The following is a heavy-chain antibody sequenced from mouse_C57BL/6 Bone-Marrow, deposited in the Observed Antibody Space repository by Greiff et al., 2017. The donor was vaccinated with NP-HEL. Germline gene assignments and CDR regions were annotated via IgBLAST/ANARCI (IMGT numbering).Heavy chain of an antibody. CDR3: ARGGDYYGSSHWYFDV. V-gene: IGHV5-16*01. D-gene: IGHD1-1*01. Sequence: EVKLVESEGGLVQPGSSMKLSCTASGFTFSDYYMAWVRQVPEKGLEWVANINYDGSSTYYLDSLKSRFIISRDNAKNILYLQMSSLKSEDTATYYCARGGDYYGSSHWYFDVWGKGTTVTVSS. CDR2: INYDGSST. CDR1: GFTFSDYY. J-gene: IGHJ1*03.